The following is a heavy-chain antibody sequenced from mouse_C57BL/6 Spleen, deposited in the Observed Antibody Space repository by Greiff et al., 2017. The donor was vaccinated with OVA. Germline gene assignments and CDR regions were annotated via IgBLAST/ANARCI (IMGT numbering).Heavy chain of an antibody. Sequence: VKLVESGPELVKPGASVKLSCKASGYTFTSYDINWVKQRPGQGLEWIGWIYPRDGSSKYNEKFKGKATLTVDTSSSTAYMELHSLTSEDSAVYYCAKWDTVVPFDYWGQGTTLTVSS. CDR1: GYTFTSYD. J-gene: IGHJ2*01. CDR3: AKWDTVVPFDY. CDR2: IYPRDGSS. D-gene: IGHD1-1*01. V-gene: IGHV1-85*01.